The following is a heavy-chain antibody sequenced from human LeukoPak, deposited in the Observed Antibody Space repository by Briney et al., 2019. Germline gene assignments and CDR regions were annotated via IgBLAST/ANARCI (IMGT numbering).Heavy chain of an antibody. CDR1: GFIFSSYA. V-gene: IGHV3-23*01. Sequence: GGSLRLSCAASGFIFSSYAMSWVRQAPGKGLEWVSAISGSGGSTYYADSVKGRFTISRDNSKNTLYLQMNSLRAEDTAVYYCVRDSSVFSYYFDYWGQGTLVSVSS. D-gene: IGHD6-19*01. CDR3: VRDSSVFSYYFDY. J-gene: IGHJ4*02. CDR2: ISGSGGST.